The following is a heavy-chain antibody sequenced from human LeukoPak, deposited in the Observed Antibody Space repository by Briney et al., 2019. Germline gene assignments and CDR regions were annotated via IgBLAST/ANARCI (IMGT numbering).Heavy chain of an antibody. Sequence: GESLKVASQGSGYSTITYWIGWLRQMPGKGLEWMGIIYPGDSDTRYSPSFQGQVTISADKSISTAYLQWSSLKASDTAMYYCARYGRRRYGVYGMHVWGQGPTVTVSS. J-gene: IGHJ6*02. CDR1: GYSTITYW. CDR3: ARYGRRRYGVYGMHV. D-gene: IGHD4-17*01. CDR2: IYPGDSDT. V-gene: IGHV5-51*01.